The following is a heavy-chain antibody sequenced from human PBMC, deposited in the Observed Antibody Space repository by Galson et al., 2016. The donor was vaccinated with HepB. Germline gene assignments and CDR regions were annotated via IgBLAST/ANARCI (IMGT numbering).Heavy chain of an antibody. J-gene: IGHJ5*02. CDR1: GYPFINYP. CDR2: FNPANGNT. Sequence: SVKVSCKASGYPFINYPLHWVRQAPGQRLESVAWFNPANGNTKHSQTFQARLTITRNTSATTAYMILSCLRSEDTAVSYWAREYHNSSDFFDPWGQVTLVTVSS. V-gene: IGHV1-3*01. D-gene: IGHD1-1*01. CDR3: AREYHNSSDFFDP.